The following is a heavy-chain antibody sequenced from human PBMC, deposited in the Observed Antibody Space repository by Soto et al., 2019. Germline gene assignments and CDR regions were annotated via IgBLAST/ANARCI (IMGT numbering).Heavy chain of an antibody. CDR1: GVTFSSYA. Sequence: SVKVSCKASGVTFSSYAISWVRQAPGQGLEWMGGIIPIFGTANYAQKFQGRVTITADESTSTAYMELSSLRSEDTAVYYCASHYYDSPSFFDYWGQGTLVTSPQ. CDR3: ASHYYDSPSFFDY. V-gene: IGHV1-69*13. CDR2: IIPIFGTA. D-gene: IGHD3-22*01. J-gene: IGHJ4*02.